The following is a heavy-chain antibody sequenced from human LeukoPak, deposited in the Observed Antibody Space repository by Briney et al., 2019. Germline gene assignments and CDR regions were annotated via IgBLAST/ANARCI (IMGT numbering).Heavy chain of an antibody. Sequence: SETLSLTCTVSGGSISSYYWSWIRQPPGKGLEWIGYIYYSGSTNYNPSLKSRVTISVDTSKNQFSLKLSSVTAADTAVYYCARQSTAVAVHFDYWGQGTLVTVSS. J-gene: IGHJ4*02. CDR1: GGSISSYY. CDR3: ARQSTAVAVHFDY. V-gene: IGHV4-59*08. CDR2: IYYSGST. D-gene: IGHD6-19*01.